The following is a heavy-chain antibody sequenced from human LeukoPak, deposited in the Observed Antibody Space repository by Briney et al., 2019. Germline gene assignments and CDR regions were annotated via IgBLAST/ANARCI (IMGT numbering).Heavy chain of an antibody. V-gene: IGHV4-34*01. Sequence: PSETLSLTCAVYGGFFSGYYWSWIRQPPGKGLEWIGEINHSGSTNYNPSLKSRVTISVDTSKNQFSLKLSSVTAADTAVYYCARGRRFDYWGQGTLVTVSS. CDR3: ARGRRFDY. CDR1: GGFFSGYY. J-gene: IGHJ4*02. CDR2: INHSGST.